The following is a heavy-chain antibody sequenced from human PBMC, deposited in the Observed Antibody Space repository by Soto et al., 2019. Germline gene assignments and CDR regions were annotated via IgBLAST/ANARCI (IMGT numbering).Heavy chain of an antibody. CDR3: ARGRITMVRGVIHFDY. V-gene: IGHV1-2*02. Sequence: ASVKVSCKASGYTFTGYYTHWVRQAPGQGLEWMGWINPNSGGTNYAQKFQGRVTMTRDTPISTAYMELSRLRSDDTAVYYCARGRITMVRGVIHFDYWGQGTLVTVSS. CDR2: INPNSGGT. D-gene: IGHD3-10*01. CDR1: GYTFTGYY. J-gene: IGHJ4*02.